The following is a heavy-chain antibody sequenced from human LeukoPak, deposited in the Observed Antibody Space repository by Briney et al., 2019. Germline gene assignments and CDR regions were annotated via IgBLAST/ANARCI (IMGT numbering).Heavy chain of an antibody. Sequence: PGGSLRLSCAASGFTVRSNYMSWVRQAPGNGLEWVSVMYSGDSTYYDDSVKGRFTISRDNSKNTLDLQMNSLRAEDTAVYYCARADGYSSWFVHWGQGTLVTVSS. CDR2: MYSGDST. CDR3: ARADGYSSWFVH. D-gene: IGHD5-18*01. J-gene: IGHJ5*02. V-gene: IGHV3-53*01. CDR1: GFTVRSNY.